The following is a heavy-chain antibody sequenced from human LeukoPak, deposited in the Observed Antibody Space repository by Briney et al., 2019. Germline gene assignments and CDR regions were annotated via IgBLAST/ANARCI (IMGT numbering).Heavy chain of an antibody. J-gene: IGHJ4*02. CDR2: ISGRSGDSGSNT. CDR1: GFTFSSYA. Sequence: GGSLRLYCAASGFTFSSYAMSWVRQAPGKGLEWVSVISGRSGDSGSNTYYADSVKGRFTISRDNSKNTLYLQMSSLRAEDTAVYYCAKSSSMCCYASSDYSGQGT. D-gene: IGHD2-2*01. CDR3: AKSSSMCCYASSDY. V-gene: IGHV3-23*01.